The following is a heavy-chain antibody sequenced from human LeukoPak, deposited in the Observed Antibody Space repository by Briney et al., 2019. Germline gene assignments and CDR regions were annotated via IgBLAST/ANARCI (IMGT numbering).Heavy chain of an antibody. CDR3: ARDASGSYSLRNNYYYYGMDV. J-gene: IGHJ6*02. CDR1: GGSISSSSYY. D-gene: IGHD1-26*01. V-gene: IGHV4-39*07. CDR2: IYYSGST. Sequence: PSETLSLTCTVSGGSISSSSYYWGWIRQPPGKGLEWIGSIYYSGSTYYNPSLKSRVTISVDTSKNQFSLKLSSVTAADTAVYYCARDASGSYSLRNNYYYYGMDVWGQGTTVTVSS.